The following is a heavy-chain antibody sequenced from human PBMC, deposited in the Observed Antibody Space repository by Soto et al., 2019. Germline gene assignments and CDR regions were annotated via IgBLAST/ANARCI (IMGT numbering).Heavy chain of an antibody. CDR2: IWYDGSNK. CDR3: ARDGRYCSGGSCKVEGVDY. CDR1: GFTFSSYG. D-gene: IGHD2-15*01. J-gene: IGHJ4*02. Sequence: GGSLRLSCAASGFTFSSYGMHWVRQAPGKGLEWVAVIWYDGSNKYYADSVKGRFTISRDNSKNTLYLQMNSLRAEDTAVYYCARDGRYCSGGSCKVEGVDYWGQGTLVTVSS. V-gene: IGHV3-33*01.